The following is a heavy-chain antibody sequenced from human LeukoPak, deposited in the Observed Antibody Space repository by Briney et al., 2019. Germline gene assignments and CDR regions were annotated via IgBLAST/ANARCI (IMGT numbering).Heavy chain of an antibody. CDR1: GGSISSYY. D-gene: IGHD1-26*01. V-gene: IGHV4-59*12. CDR3: ARDSPIVGATIGLDY. J-gene: IGHJ4*02. Sequence: SETLSLTCTVSGGSISSYYWSWLRQPPGEGLEWIGYIYYSGSTNYNPSPKSRVTMSVDTSKNQFSLKLSSVTAADTAVYYCARDSPIVGATIGLDYWGQGTLVTVSS. CDR2: IYYSGST.